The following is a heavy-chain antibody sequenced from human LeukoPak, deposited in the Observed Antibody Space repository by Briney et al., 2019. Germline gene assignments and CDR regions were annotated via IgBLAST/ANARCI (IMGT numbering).Heavy chain of an antibody. J-gene: IGHJ4*02. D-gene: IGHD3-22*01. CDR3: VRGTDFYDTTGNPEIFEY. CDR1: EFSFSNYG. CDR2: ISYDGSGE. Sequence: GGSLRLSCVASEFSFSNYGMHWVRQAPGKGLDWVAVISYDGSGERFADSVKGRFTISRDNSKNTLYLQMNSLRAEDTAMYYCVRGTDFYDTTGNPEIFEYWGQGTLVTVSS. V-gene: IGHV3-30*03.